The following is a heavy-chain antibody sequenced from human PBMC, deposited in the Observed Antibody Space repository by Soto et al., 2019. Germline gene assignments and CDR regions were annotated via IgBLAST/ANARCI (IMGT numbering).Heavy chain of an antibody. CDR3: ARGLGYNWNHNFDY. CDR2: IYYSGST. Sequence: QVQLQESGPGLVKPSETLSLTCTVSGGSISSYYWSWIRQPPGKGLEWIGYIYYSGSTNYNPSLKSRVTISVDTSKNQFSLKLSSVTAADTAVYYCARGLGYNWNHNFDYWGQGTLVTVSS. V-gene: IGHV4-59*01. D-gene: IGHD1-20*01. J-gene: IGHJ4*02. CDR1: GGSISSYY.